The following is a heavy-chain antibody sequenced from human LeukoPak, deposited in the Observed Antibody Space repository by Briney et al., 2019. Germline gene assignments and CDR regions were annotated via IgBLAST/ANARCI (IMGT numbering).Heavy chain of an antibody. Sequence: AGAPLKISCKGSGYSFTSYWIGWVRQMPGKGLEWMGIFYPGDSDTRYSPSCQGQVTISADKSISTAYLQWSSLKASDTAMYYCARRRWLRSYNWFDPWGQGTLVTVSS. CDR2: FYPGDSDT. D-gene: IGHD5-12*01. CDR1: GYSFTSYW. J-gene: IGHJ5*02. V-gene: IGHV5-51*01. CDR3: ARRRWLRSYNWFDP.